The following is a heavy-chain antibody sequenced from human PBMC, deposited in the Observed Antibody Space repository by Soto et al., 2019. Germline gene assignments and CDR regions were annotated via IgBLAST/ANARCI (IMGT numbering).Heavy chain of an antibody. V-gene: IGHV3-11*01. D-gene: IGHD1-26*01. CDR2: IRHSGNTI. CDR1: GFTFSDYY. CDR3: ARAMASYDAFDI. J-gene: IGHJ3*02. Sequence: QVQLVESGGGLVKPGGSLRLSCAASGFTFSDYYMSWVRQAPGKGLEWISYIRHSGNTIYYADSVKGRFTISRDNAKNSLYLPMNSLRAEDTAVYYCARAMASYDAFDIWGQGTMVTVSS.